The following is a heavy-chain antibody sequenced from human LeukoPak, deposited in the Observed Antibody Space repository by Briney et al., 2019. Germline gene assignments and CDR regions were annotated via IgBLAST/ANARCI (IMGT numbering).Heavy chain of an antibody. Sequence: SSETLSLTCTVSGGSISSYYWSWIRQPAGKGLEWIGRIYTSGSTNYNPSLKSRVTMSVDTSRNQFSLKLSSVTAADTAVYYCARGVGVFGVVIMDYFDYWGQGTLVTVSS. D-gene: IGHD3-3*01. V-gene: IGHV4-4*07. J-gene: IGHJ4*02. CDR1: GGSISSYY. CDR3: ARGVGVFGVVIMDYFDY. CDR2: IYTSGST.